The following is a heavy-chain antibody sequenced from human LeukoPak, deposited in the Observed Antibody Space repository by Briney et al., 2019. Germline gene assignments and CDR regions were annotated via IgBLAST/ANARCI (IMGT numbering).Heavy chain of an antibody. CDR1: GGSISSGGYY. J-gene: IGHJ4*02. V-gene: IGHV4-31*03. CDR2: IYYSGST. Sequence: PSQTLSLTCTVSGGSISSGGYYWSWIRQHAGKGLEWIGYIYYSGSTYSHPSLKSRVTISVDTSKNQFSLKLSSVTAADTAVYYCQSRFLEWLLDYWGQGTLVTVSS. CDR3: QSRFLEWLLDY. D-gene: IGHD3-3*01.